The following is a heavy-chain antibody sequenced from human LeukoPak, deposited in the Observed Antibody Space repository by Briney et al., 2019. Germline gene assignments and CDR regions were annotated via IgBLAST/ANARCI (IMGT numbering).Heavy chain of an antibody. V-gene: IGHV4-34*01. D-gene: IGHD3-3*01. J-gene: IGHJ6*03. CDR3: ARGHSISVRYYYYYYMDV. CDR1: GGPFSGYY. CDR2: INHSGST. Sequence: SETLSLTCAVYGGPFSGYYWSWLRQPPGKGLEWIGEINHSGSTNYNPSLKSRVTISVDTSKNQFSLKLSSVTAADTAVYYCARGHSISVRYYYYYYMDVWGKGTTVTVSS.